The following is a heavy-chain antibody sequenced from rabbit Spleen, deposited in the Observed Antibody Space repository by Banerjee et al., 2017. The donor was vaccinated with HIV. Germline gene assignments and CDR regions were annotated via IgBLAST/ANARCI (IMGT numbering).Heavy chain of an antibody. J-gene: IGHJ4*01. D-gene: IGHD1-1*01. Sequence: LLKESGGGLVQPGGSLKLSCKASGFTLSSYYMNWVRQAPRKGLGWTGYIVPLFGITYYASWVNGRCAISGENAQNTVFLQMTSRTAADPATYFCARAFSDSGWNIDLWGPGTLVT. V-gene: IGHV1S7*01. CDR1: GFTLSSYY. CDR3: ARAFSDSGWNIDL. CDR2: IVPLFGIT.